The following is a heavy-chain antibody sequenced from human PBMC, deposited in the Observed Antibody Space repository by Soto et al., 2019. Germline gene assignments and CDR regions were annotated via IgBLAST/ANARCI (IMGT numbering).Heavy chain of an antibody. Sequence: PSETLSLTCTVSGGSISSSSYYWGWIRQPPGKGLEWIGSIYHSGSTNYNPSLKSRVTISVDTSKNQFSLKLSSVTAADTAVYYCARGYRRQQQLNWFDPWGQGTLVTVSS. CDR2: IYHSGST. J-gene: IGHJ5*02. D-gene: IGHD6-13*01. CDR3: ARGYRRQQQLNWFDP. CDR1: GGSISSSSYY. V-gene: IGHV4-39*07.